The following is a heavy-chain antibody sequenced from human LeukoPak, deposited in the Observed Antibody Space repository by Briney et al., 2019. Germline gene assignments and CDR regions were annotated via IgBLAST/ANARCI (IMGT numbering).Heavy chain of an antibody. CDR2: ISYDGSNK. D-gene: IGHD3-10*01. CDR1: GFTFSSYA. CDR3: ARGFSITMVRGVDY. V-gene: IGHV3-30*04. Sequence: PGGSLRLSCAASGFTFSSYAMHWVRQAPGKGLEWVAVISYDGSNKYYADSVEGRFTISRDNSKNTLYLQMNSLRAEDTAVYYCARGFSITMVRGVDYWGQGTLVTVSS. J-gene: IGHJ4*02.